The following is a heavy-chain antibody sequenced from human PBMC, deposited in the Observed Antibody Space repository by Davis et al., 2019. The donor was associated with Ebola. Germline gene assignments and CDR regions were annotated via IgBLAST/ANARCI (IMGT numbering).Heavy chain of an antibody. J-gene: IGHJ6*02. D-gene: IGHD2/OR15-2a*01. CDR2: INHSGST. V-gene: IGHV4-39*07. CDR1: GGSISSSSYY. Sequence: SETLSLTCTVSGGSISSSSYYWGWIRQPPGKGLEWIVEINHSGSTNYNPSLKSRVTISVDTSKNQFSLKLSSVTAADTAVYYCARVSNKYGMDVWGQGTTVTVSS. CDR3: ARVSNKYGMDV.